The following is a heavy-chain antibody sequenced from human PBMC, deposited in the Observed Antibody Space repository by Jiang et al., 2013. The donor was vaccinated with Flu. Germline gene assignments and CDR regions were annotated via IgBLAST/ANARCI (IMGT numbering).Heavy chain of an antibody. Sequence: GSGLVKPSETLSLTCTVSGGPAGGGSYFWSWIRQPPGKGLEWIASIYNSGSRNTNYNPSLQSRVTISLDRSKTQISLKLTSVTAADTAVYYCVRDVSKKMVPSYGLDVWGQGTTVTVSS. CDR2: IYNSGSRNT. V-gene: IGHV4-61*01. CDR3: VRDVSKKMVPSYGLDV. D-gene: IGHD4/OR15-4a*01. J-gene: IGHJ6*02. CDR1: GGPAGGGSYF.